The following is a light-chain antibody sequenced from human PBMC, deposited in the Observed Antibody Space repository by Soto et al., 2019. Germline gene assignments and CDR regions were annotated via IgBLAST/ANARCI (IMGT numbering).Light chain of an antibody. CDR2: KAS. V-gene: IGKV1-5*03. J-gene: IGKJ1*01. CDR3: QQCNSYHPT. Sequence: DIQMTQSPSTLSASVGDRVTITCRASQSISSWLAWYQQKPGKAPKVLIYKASNLQSGVPARFSGSGSGTDFTLTISSLQPDDFTTYYCQQCNSYHPTFGQSTTVDIK. CDR1: QSISSW.